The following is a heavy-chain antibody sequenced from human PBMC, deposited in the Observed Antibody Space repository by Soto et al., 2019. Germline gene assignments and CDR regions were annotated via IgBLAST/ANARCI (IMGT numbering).Heavy chain of an antibody. CDR1: GASISGFY. CDR2: IYATGTT. CDR3: VRDGTKTLRDWFDP. Sequence: LSLTCTVSGASISGFYWSWIRKAAGKGLEWIGRIYATGTTDYNPSLKGRVMMSVDTSKKQFSLKLRSVTAADTAVYYCVRDGTKTLRDWFDPWGQGISVTVSS. D-gene: IGHD1-1*01. V-gene: IGHV4-4*07. J-gene: IGHJ5*02.